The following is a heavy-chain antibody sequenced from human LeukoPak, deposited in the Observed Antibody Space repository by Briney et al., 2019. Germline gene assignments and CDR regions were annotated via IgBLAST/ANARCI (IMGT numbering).Heavy chain of an antibody. V-gene: IGHV1-8*01. D-gene: IGHD7-27*01. CDR2: MSPNSGNT. CDR1: GYTFTNYD. Sequence: ALVKVSCKPSGYTFTNYDINWVRQATGQGFEWMGWMSPNSGNTGYAQKFQGRFAMTMDTSIRTAYMELSSLRSEDTAVYDCARTPPNWGADYWGQGTLVTVSS. CDR3: ARTPPNWGADY. J-gene: IGHJ4*02.